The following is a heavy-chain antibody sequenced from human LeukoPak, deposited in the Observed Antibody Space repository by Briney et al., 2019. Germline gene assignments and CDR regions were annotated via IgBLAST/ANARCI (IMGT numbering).Heavy chain of an antibody. CDR3: ARGRPIVVEGYNWFDP. CDR1: GYTFTGYY. J-gene: IGHJ5*02. Sequence: ASVKVSCRASGYTFTGYYMHWVRQAPGQGLEWMGWINPNSGGTNYAQKFQGRVTMTRDTSISTAYMELSSLRSEDTAVYYCARGRPIVVEGYNWFDPWGQGTLVTVSS. D-gene: IGHD3-22*01. V-gene: IGHV1-2*02. CDR2: INPNSGGT.